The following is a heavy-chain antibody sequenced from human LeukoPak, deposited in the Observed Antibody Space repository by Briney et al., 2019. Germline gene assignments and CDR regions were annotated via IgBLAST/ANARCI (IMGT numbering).Heavy chain of an antibody. CDR1: GYTFTSYY. D-gene: IGHD6-19*01. J-gene: IGHJ6*03. CDR2: INPSGGST. V-gene: IGHV1-46*01. CDR3: ARDGGWYKRGLDHYYYYMDV. Sequence: ASVKVSCKASGYTFTSYYMHWVRQAPGQGLEWMGIINPSGGSTSYAQKFQGRVTMTRDMSTSTVYMELSSLRPEDTAFYYCARDGGWYKRGLDHYYYYMDVWGKGTTVTVSS.